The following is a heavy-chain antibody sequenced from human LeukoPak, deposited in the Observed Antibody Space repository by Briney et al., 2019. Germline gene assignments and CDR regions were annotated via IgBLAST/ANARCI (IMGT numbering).Heavy chain of an antibody. Sequence: QSGAEVKKPGASVKVSCMASGYTFTSYGISWVRQAPGQGLEWMGWISAYNGNTNYAQKLQGRVTMTTDTSTSTAYMELRSLRSDDTAVYYCARVPFDILTGYSPFDYWGQGTLVTVSS. CDR3: ARVPFDILTGYSPFDY. V-gene: IGHV1-18*01. CDR2: ISAYNGNT. D-gene: IGHD3-9*01. CDR1: GYTFTSYG. J-gene: IGHJ4*02.